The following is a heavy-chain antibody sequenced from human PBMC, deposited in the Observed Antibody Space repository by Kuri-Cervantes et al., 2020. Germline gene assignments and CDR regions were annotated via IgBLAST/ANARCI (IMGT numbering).Heavy chain of an antibody. V-gene: IGHV1-18*01. Sequence: ASVKVSCKTYGYSFSMYGLSWIRQAPGQGLEWMGWISAYNGDTNYAQKLQGRVTMTTDTSTSTAYMELRSLRSDDTAVYYCARGGGYNQDWFDPWGQGTLVTDSS. CDR2: ISAYNGDT. J-gene: IGHJ5*02. CDR3: ARGGGYNQDWFDP. D-gene: IGHD5-24*01. CDR1: GYSFSMYG.